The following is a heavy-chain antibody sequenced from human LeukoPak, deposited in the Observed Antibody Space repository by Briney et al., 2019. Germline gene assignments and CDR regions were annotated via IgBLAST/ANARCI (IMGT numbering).Heavy chain of an antibody. CDR3: ARVVDTASSRYYYGMDV. CDR2: ISYDGSNK. D-gene: IGHD5-18*01. V-gene: IGHV3-30*04. J-gene: IGHJ6*04. CDR1: GFTFSSYA. Sequence: GGSLRLSCAASGFTFSSYAMHWVRPAPGKGLEWVAVISYDGSNKYYADSVKGRFTISRDNSKNTLYLQMNSLRAEDTAVYYCARVVDTASSRYYYGMDVWGKGTMVTVSS.